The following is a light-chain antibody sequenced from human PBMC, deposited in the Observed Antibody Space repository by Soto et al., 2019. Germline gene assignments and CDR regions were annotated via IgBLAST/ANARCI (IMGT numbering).Light chain of an antibody. Sequence: DIQITQYPSSLSASVGARISITCQASQDIRTSLSWFQQKPGRAPKLLIYGASNLETGVPSRFRGSGSGTDFTFTISSLQPEDIATYYCQQYDNLPPFTFGPGTKVDIK. CDR2: GAS. V-gene: IGKV1-33*01. CDR1: QDIRTS. CDR3: QQYDNLPPFT. J-gene: IGKJ3*01.